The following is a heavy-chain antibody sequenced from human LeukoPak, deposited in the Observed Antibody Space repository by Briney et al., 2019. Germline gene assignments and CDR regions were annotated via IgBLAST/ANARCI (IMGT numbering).Heavy chain of an antibody. V-gene: IGHV4-30-2*01. CDR2: IYHSGST. J-gene: IGHJ3*02. Sequence: SETLSLTCAVSGGSISSGGYSWSWIRQPPGKGLEWIGYIYHSGSTYYNPSLKSRVTISVDRSKNQFSLKLSSVTAADTAVYYCARDSPGYAFEIWGQGTMVTVSS. CDR3: ARDSPGYAFEI. CDR1: GGSISSGGYS.